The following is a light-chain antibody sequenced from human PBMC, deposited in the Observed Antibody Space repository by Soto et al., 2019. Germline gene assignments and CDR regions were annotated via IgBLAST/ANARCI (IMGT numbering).Light chain of an antibody. CDR2: EVS. J-gene: IGLJ1*01. Sequence: SVLTQPASVSGSPGQSITISCTGTSSDVGGYNFVSWYQQHPGRAPKLLIYEVSRRPSGVSNRFSGSKSGDTASLTISGLQAEYEADYYCYSYRGYYTRVFVTGTKVTGL. CDR3: YSYRGYYTRV. V-gene: IGLV2-14*01. CDR1: SSDVGGYNF.